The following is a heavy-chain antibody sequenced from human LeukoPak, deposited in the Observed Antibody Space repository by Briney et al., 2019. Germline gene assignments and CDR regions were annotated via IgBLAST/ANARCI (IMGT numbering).Heavy chain of an antibody. CDR1: GFTFTSSA. CDR2: IVVGSGNT. CDR3: AAASLGNQRDFDL. V-gene: IGHV1-58*02. D-gene: IGHD1-14*01. J-gene: IGHJ2*01. Sequence: SVKVSCKASGFTFTSSAMQWVRQARXXXXXXIGWIVVGSGNTNYAQKFQERVTITRDMSTSTAYMELSSLRSEDTAVYYCAAASLGNQRDFDLWGRGTLVTVSS.